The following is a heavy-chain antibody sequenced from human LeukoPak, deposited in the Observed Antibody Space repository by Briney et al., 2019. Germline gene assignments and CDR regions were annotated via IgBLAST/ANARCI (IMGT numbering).Heavy chain of an antibody. CDR1: GFTFSSYA. D-gene: IGHD3-10*01. V-gene: IGHV3-30*14. CDR3: ARSTYFYGSGIDY. CDR2: ISYAGSDE. Sequence: PGGSLRLCCAASGFTFSSYAMHWVRQAPGKGLDWVAVISYAGSDEYYADSVKGRFTISRDNSKNTLYLQMNTLRVEDTAVYSCARSTYFYGSGIDYWGQGTLVTVSS. J-gene: IGHJ4*02.